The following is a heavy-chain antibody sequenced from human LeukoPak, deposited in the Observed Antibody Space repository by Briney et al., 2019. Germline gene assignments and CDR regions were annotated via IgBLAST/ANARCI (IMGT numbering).Heavy chain of an antibody. Sequence: ASVKVSCKASGYTFTSYDINWVRRATGQGLEWMGWMNPNSGNTGYAQKFQGRVTITRNTSISTAYMELSSLRSEDTAVYYCARGWELLYYFDYWGQGTLVTVSS. D-gene: IGHD1-26*01. CDR2: MNPNSGNT. V-gene: IGHV1-8*03. CDR3: ARGWELLYYFDY. J-gene: IGHJ4*02. CDR1: GYTFTSYD.